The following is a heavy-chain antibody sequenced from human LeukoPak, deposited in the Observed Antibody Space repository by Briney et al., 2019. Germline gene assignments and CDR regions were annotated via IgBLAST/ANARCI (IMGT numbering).Heavy chain of an antibody. D-gene: IGHD6-13*01. V-gene: IGHV3-30*18. CDR1: GFTFSSYG. Sequence: GGSLRLSCAASGFTFSSYGRHWVRQAPGKGLEWVAVISYDGSNKYYADSVKGRFTISRDNSKNTLYLQMNSLRAEDTAVYYCAKVFRLGLYSSSYFDYWGQGTLVTVSS. CDR2: ISYDGSNK. J-gene: IGHJ4*02. CDR3: AKVFRLGLYSSSYFDY.